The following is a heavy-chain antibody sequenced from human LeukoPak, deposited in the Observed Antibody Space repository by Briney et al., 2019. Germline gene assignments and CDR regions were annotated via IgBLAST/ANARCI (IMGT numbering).Heavy chain of an antibody. V-gene: IGHV7-4-1*02. CDR1: GYTFNSYA. CDR2: INTNTGKP. D-gene: IGHD2-15*01. Sequence: GASVKVSCKASGYTFNSYAMNWLRRAPGQGLEWMGWINTNTGKPSYTQGFTGRFVFSLDTSVSTAYLQISSLKPEDTAVYYCAREGGHCSGETCYNWLDPWGQGTLVTVSS. CDR3: AREGGHCSGETCYNWLDP. J-gene: IGHJ5*02.